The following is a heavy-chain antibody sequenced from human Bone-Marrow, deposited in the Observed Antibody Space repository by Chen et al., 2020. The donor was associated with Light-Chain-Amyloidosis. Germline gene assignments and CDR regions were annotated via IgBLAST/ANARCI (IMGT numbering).Heavy chain of an antibody. D-gene: IGHD3-10*01. CDR1: GGSISSYY. V-gene: IGHV4-59*01. CDR2: IYYSGST. J-gene: IGHJ6*04. Sequence: QVQLQESGPGLVKPSETPSLTCTVSGGSISSYYWSWIRQPPGKGLEWIGYIYYSGSTNYNPSLKSRVTISVDTSKNQFSLRLSSVTAADTAVYYCARGRQTFGVWGKGTTGTVSS. CDR3: ARGRQTFGV.